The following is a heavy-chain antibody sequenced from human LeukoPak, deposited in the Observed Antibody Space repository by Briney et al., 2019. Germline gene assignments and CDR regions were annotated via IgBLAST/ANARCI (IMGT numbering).Heavy chain of an antibody. CDR1: GGSIGSYY. D-gene: IGHD3-10*01. Sequence: SETLSLTCTVSGGSIGSYYWSWIRQPPGKGLEWIGYIYYSGSTNYNPSLKSRVTISVDTSKNQFSLKLSSVTAADTAVYYCATQGRAAFDYWGQGTLVTVSS. V-gene: IGHV4-59*01. CDR3: ATQGRAAFDY. CDR2: IYYSGST. J-gene: IGHJ4*02.